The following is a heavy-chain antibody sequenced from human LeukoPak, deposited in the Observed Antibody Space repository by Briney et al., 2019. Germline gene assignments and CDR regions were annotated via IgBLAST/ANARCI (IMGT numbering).Heavy chain of an antibody. CDR1: GGSISSGGYY. CDR3: ASQRDGYNSFVDY. V-gene: IGHV4-31*03. Sequence: PSQTLSLTCTASGGSISSGGYYWSWIRQHPGKGLEWIGYIYYSGSTYYNPSLKSRVTISVDTSKNQFSLKLSSVTAADTAVYYCASQRDGYNSFVDYWGQGTLVTVSS. D-gene: IGHD5-24*01. J-gene: IGHJ4*02. CDR2: IYYSGST.